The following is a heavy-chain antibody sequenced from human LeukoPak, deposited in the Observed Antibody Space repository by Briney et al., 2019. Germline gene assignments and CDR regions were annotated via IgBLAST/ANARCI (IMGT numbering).Heavy chain of an antibody. V-gene: IGHV4-59*01. CDR2: IYYSGST. D-gene: IGHD6-13*01. CDR1: GGSLSGYF. CDR3: ARVWPAAAGTPNWFDP. J-gene: IGHJ5*02. Sequence: PSETLSLTCAVYGGSLSGYFWSWIRQPPGKGLEWIGYIYYSGSTNYNPSLKSRVTISVDTSKNQFSLKLSSVTAADTAVYYCARVWPAAAGTPNWFDPWGQGTLVTVSS.